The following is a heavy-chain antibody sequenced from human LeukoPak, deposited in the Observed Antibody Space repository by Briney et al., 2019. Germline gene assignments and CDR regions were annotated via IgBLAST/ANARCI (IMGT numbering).Heavy chain of an antibody. CDR2: IYHSGST. CDR3: ARQGPLPYGDDDFDY. V-gene: IGHV4-38-2*01. Sequence: SETLSLTCAVSGFSISSGYYWGWIRQPPGKGLEWIGSIYHSGSTYYNPSLKSRVTISVDTSKNQFSLKLSSVTAADTAVYYSARQGPLPYGDDDFDYWGQGTLVTVSS. D-gene: IGHD4-17*01. CDR1: GFSISSGYY. J-gene: IGHJ4*02.